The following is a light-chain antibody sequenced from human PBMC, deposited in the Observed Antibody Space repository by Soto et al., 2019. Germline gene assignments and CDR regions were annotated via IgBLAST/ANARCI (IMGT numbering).Light chain of an antibody. CDR1: QNVNKW. CDR2: DAS. V-gene: IGKV1-5*01. Sequence: DIGMTQSPSTLSASVGDRVTITSRADQNVNKWLAWYQQKPGEAPTVLIYDASTWTVGVPSRFSGSGSGTEFTLNISSLQPDDFALYYCQQYSSYSFTFGPGTTVEI. J-gene: IGKJ3*01. CDR3: QQYSSYSFT.